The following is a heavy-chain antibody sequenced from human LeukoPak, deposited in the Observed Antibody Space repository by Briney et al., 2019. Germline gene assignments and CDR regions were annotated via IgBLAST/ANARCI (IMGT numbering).Heavy chain of an antibody. CDR3: ARVTRNWNYEVPDY. Sequence: SVKVSCKASGYTFTSYDINWVRQAPGQGLEWMGGIIPIFGTANYAQKFQGRVTITADESTSTAYMELSSLRSEDTAVYYCARVTRNWNYEVPDYWGQGTLVTVSS. CDR1: GYTFTSYD. CDR2: IIPIFGTA. D-gene: IGHD1-7*01. J-gene: IGHJ4*02. V-gene: IGHV1-69*13.